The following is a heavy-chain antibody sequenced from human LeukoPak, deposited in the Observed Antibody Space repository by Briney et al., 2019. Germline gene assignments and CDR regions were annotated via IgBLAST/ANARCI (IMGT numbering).Heavy chain of an antibody. CDR1: GGSISSYY. CDR3: ARWRRAFGELPRFDP. Sequence: SETLSLTCTVSGGSISSYYWSWIRQPAGKGLESIGHISTSGGTNYNPSLKSRVTMSVDTSKNQFSLKLSSVTAADTAVYYCARWRRAFGELPRFDPWGQGTLVTVSS. CDR2: ISTSGGT. J-gene: IGHJ5*02. D-gene: IGHD3-10*01. V-gene: IGHV4-4*07.